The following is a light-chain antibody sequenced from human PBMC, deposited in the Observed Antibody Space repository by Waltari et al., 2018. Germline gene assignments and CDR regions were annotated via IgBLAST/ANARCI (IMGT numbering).Light chain of an antibody. CDR3: QQTCTVPRS. CDR1: QSVRNY. V-gene: IGKV1-39*01. CDR2: AAS. J-gene: IGKJ2*01. Sequence: DIQMTQSPPSLSASVGDTVTMTCRASQSVRNYLTWFQQKPGEAPKLLIHAASSLGFGVPSRFSGSGSETDFTLTIAGLQREDVGTYYCQQTCTVPRSFGQGTKVE.